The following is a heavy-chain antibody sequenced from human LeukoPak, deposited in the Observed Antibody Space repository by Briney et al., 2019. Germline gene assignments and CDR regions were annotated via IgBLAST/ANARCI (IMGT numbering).Heavy chain of an antibody. J-gene: IGHJ4*02. D-gene: IGHD6-13*01. CDR1: GGSISSDY. CDR3: ARAAGYSSNWPLDS. V-gene: IGHV4-4*07. CDR2: IYTTGDT. Sequence: SETLSLTCSVSGGSISSDYWTWIWQPAGRGLEWIGRIYTTGDTNYNPSLKGRLTMSVDTSKNQFSLRLTSVTAADTAVYYCARAAGYSSNWPLDSWGQGTLVTVSS.